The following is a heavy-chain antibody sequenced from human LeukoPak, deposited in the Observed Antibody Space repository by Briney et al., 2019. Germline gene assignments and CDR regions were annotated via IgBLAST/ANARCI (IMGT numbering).Heavy chain of an antibody. CDR1: GYTFTGYY. V-gene: IGHV1-2*02. Sequence: ASVKVSCKASGYTFTGYYTHWVRQAPGQGLEWMGWINPNSGGTNYAQKLQGRVTMTRDTSISTAYMELSRLRSDDTAVYYCASHYYYGSGSYFDYWGQGTLVTVSS. D-gene: IGHD3-10*01. CDR2: INPNSGGT. J-gene: IGHJ4*02. CDR3: ASHYYYGSGSYFDY.